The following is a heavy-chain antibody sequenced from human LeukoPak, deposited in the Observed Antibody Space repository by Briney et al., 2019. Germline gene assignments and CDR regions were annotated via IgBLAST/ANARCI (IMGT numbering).Heavy chain of an antibody. J-gene: IGHJ3*02. CDR2: ITPFNGNT. CDR3: ATAIRVDTALGAFDI. CDR1: GYTFTYRY. Sequence: APVKVSCKASGYTFTYRYLHWVRQAPGQGLEWMGWITPFNGNTNYAQKFQDRVTITRDRSMSTAYMELSSLRSEDTAMYYCATAIRVDTALGAFDIWGQGTMVTVSS. D-gene: IGHD5-18*01. V-gene: IGHV1-45*02.